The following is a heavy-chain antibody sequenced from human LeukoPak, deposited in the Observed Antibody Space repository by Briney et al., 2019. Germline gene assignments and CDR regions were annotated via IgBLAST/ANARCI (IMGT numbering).Heavy chain of an antibody. D-gene: IGHD2-15*01. V-gene: IGHV4-34*01. CDR3: ARVPEPYCSGGSCLFDY. Sequence: SETLSLTCAVYGGSFSGYYWSWIRQPPGKGLEWIGEINHSGSTNYNPSLKSRVTISVDASKNQFSLKLSSVTAADTAVYYCARVPEPYCSGGSCLFDYWGQGTLVTVSS. CDR2: INHSGST. CDR1: GGSFSGYY. J-gene: IGHJ4*02.